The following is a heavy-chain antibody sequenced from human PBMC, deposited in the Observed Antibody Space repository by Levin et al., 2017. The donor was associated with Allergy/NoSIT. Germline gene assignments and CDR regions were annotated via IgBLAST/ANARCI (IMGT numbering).Heavy chain of an antibody. CDR2: IYDSGST. CDR3: ARSYKKGSDYYYYYMDG. J-gene: IGHJ6*03. V-gene: IGHV4-59*01. Sequence: SETLSLTCSVSGDSISTYYWNWIRQPPGKGLEWIGDIYDSGSTNHNPSLKSRVTISVETSKNQLSLKLSSVTAADTAVYYCARSYKKGSDYYYYYMDGWGKGTTVTVSS. CDR1: GDSISTYY. D-gene: IGHD5-24*01.